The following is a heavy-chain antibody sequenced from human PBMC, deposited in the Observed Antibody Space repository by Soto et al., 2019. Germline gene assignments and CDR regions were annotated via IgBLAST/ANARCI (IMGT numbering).Heavy chain of an antibody. D-gene: IGHD6-13*01. Sequence: SVKVSCKASGGTFSSYAISWVRQAPGQGLEWMGGIIPIFGTANYAQKFQGRVTITADESTSTAYMELSSLRSEDTAVYYCASQAAAGPAFDYWGQGTLVTVSS. CDR2: IIPIFGTA. CDR1: GGTFSSYA. V-gene: IGHV1-69*13. CDR3: ASQAAAGPAFDY. J-gene: IGHJ4*02.